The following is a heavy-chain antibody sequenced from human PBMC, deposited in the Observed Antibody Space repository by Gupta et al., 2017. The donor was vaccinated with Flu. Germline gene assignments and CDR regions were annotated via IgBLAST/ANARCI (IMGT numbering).Heavy chain of an antibody. CDR1: GFSISDSS. CDR3: ARDPDTPFIRVFDL. V-gene: IGHV3-48*01. J-gene: IGHJ4*02. D-gene: IGHD1-14*01. CDR2: ISSSSRTI. Sequence: EVQLVESGGGLVQPGGSLRLSCAASGFSISDSSMNWVRQAPGKGLEWVSYISSSSRTIYYAESVKGRFTISRDNDKNSLYLQTNSLRAEDTAVYYCARDPDTPFIRVFDLWGQGTLLTVSS.